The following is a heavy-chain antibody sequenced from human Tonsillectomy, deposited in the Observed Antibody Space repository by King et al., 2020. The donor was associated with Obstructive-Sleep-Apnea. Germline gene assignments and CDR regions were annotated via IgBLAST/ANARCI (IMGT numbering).Heavy chain of an antibody. J-gene: IGHJ5*02. V-gene: IGHV4-59*01. CDR1: GGSISSYY. D-gene: IGHD3-10*01. CDR3: ARRGYYGSGSGWFDP. Sequence: QLQESGPGLVKPSETLSLTCTVSGGSISSYYWSWIRQPPGKGLEWMGYIYYSGSTNYNPSLKSRVTISVDTSKNQFSLKLSSVTAADTAVYYCARRGYYGSGSGWFDPWGQGTLVTVSS. CDR2: IYYSGST.